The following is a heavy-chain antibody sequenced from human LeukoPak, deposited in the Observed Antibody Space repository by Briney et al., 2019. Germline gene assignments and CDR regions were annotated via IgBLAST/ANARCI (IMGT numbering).Heavy chain of an antibody. J-gene: IGHJ5*02. Sequence: PSETLSLTCAVYGGSFSGYYWSWIRQPPGKGLEWIGEINHSGSTNYNPSLKSRVTISVDTSKNQFSLKLSSVTAADTAVYYCARGQRAMVRGVKGWFDPWGQGTLVTVSS. V-gene: IGHV4-34*01. D-gene: IGHD3-10*01. CDR1: GGSFSGYY. CDR3: ARGQRAMVRGVKGWFDP. CDR2: INHSGST.